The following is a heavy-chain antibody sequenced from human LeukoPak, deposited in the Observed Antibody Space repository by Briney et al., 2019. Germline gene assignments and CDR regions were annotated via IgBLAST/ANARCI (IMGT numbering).Heavy chain of an antibody. V-gene: IGHV1-46*01. CDR1: GYTFTSYY. CDR2: INPSGGST. J-gene: IGHJ4*02. D-gene: IGHD3-16*02. CDR3: ATFGGGVIVNPPTSSDY. Sequence: GASVRVSCKASGYTFTSYYMHWVRQAPGQGLEWMGLINPSGGSTSYAQKFQGRVTMTRDTSTSTVYMELSSLRSEDTAVYYCATFGGGVIVNPPTSSDYWGQGTLVTVSS.